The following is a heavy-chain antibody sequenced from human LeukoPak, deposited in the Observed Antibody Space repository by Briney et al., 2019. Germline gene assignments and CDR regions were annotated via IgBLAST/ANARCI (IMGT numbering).Heavy chain of an antibody. CDR2: IYYSGST. J-gene: IGHJ4*02. Sequence: SETLSLTCTVSGGSISSYYWSWIRQPPGKGLEWIGYIYYSGSTNYNPSLKSRLTISVDTSKNQFSLKLSSVTAADTAVYYCARHLAGWAAAGCFDYWGQGTLVTVSS. CDR1: GGSISSYY. D-gene: IGHD6-13*01. CDR3: ARHLAGWAAAGCFDY. V-gene: IGHV4-59*08.